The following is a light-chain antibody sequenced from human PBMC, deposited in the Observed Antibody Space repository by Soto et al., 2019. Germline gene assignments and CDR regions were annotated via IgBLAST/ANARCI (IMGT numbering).Light chain of an antibody. V-gene: IGKV3-20*01. J-gene: IGKJ3*01. CDR2: GAS. CDR1: QSVSSSY. CDR3: QQYGSSPGFT. Sequence: EIVLTRSPGTLSWSRVEGGALGFMAIQSVSSSYLAWYQQKPGQAPRLLIYGASSRATGIPDRFSGSGSGTDFTLTISRLEPEDFAVYYCQQYGSSPGFTFGPGTKVDIK.